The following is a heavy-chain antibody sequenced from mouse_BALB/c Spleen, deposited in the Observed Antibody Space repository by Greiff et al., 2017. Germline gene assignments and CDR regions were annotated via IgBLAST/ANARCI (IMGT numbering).Heavy chain of an antibody. CDR3: ARWGYDYDPPFAY. D-gene: IGHD2-4*01. V-gene: IGHV1-80*01. Sequence: VQLQQSGAELVRPGSSVKISCKASGYAFSSYWMNWVKQRPGQGLEWIGQIYPGDGDTNYNGKFKGKATLTADKSSSTAYMQLSSLTSEDSAVYFCARWGYDYDPPFAYWGQGTLVTVSA. CDR1: GYAFSSYW. CDR2: IYPGDGDT. J-gene: IGHJ3*01.